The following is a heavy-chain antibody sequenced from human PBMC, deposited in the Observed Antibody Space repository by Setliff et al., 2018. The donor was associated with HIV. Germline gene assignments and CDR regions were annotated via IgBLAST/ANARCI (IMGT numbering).Heavy chain of an antibody. J-gene: IGHJ4*02. V-gene: IGHV3-20*04. D-gene: IGHD6-19*01. CDR3: AKEMSSSGCIDY. CDR1: GGSFSGYY. Sequence: ETLSLTCAVYGGSFSGYYWSWVRQAPGKGLEWVSGINWNGGSTGYADSVKGRFTISRDNSKNTLYLQMNSLRAEDTAVYYCAKEMSSSGCIDYWGQGTLVTVSS. CDR2: INWNGGST.